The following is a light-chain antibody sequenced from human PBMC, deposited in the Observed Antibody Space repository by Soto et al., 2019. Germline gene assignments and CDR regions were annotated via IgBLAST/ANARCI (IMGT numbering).Light chain of an antibody. CDR2: DAS. CDR1: QSVSNY. Sequence: EIVLTQSPATLSLSPGERATLSCRSSQSVSNYLAWFQQKPGQAPRLLIYDASNRATGIPARFSGSGSGTDFTLTISSLGPEDFAVYYCQQRSSWPLLTCGGGTKVEL. J-gene: IGKJ4*01. V-gene: IGKV3-11*01. CDR3: QQRSSWPLLT.